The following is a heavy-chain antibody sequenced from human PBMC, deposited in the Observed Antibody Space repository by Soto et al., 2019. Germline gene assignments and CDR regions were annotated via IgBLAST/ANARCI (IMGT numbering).Heavy chain of an antibody. Sequence: ASVKVSCTASAYTFTSYGISFARQAPGQGLEWMGWSSAYNGNTNYAQKLQGRVTMTTDTSTSTAYMELRSLRSDDTAVDYCAAHRGNTYGPSDYWGPGTLVTVSS. V-gene: IGHV1-18*01. J-gene: IGHJ4*02. CDR3: AAHRGNTYGPSDY. D-gene: IGHD5-18*01. CDR2: SSAYNGNT. CDR1: AYTFTSYG.